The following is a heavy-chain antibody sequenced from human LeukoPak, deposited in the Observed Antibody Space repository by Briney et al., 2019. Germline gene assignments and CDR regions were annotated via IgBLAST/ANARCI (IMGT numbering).Heavy chain of an antibody. CDR2: IVVGSGNT. Sequence: SVKVSCKASGFTFTSSAVQWVRLARGQRLEWIGWIVVGSGNTNYAQKFQERVTITRDMSTSLVYMELSSLRSEDTAVYYCAAEAAYYYDSRDAFDVSGQGTMVTVSS. V-gene: IGHV1-58*01. CDR3: AAEAAYYYDSRDAFDV. J-gene: IGHJ3*01. D-gene: IGHD3-22*01. CDR1: GFTFTSSA.